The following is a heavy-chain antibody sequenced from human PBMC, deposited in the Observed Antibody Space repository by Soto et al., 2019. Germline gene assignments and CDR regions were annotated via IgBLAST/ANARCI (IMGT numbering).Heavy chain of an antibody. CDR2: ISYDGSNQ. J-gene: IGHJ4*02. D-gene: IGHD5-12*01. V-gene: IGHV3-30*03. CDR1: GFTFSNYG. Sequence: GGSLRLSCAASGFTFSNYGMHWVRQAPGKGLEWVAVISYDGSNQYSADSVKGRFTISRDNSKNTLYLQMDSLRPEDTAVYYCARGGNSGHFDYWGQGTLVTVSS. CDR3: ARGGNSGHFDY.